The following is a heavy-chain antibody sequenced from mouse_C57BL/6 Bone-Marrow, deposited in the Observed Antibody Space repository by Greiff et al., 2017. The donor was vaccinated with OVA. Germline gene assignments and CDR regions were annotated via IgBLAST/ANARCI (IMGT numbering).Heavy chain of an antibody. J-gene: IGHJ3*01. V-gene: IGHV1-15*01. CDR1: GYTFTDYE. CDR2: IDPETGGT. Sequence: QVQLKQSGAELVRPGASVTLSCKASGYTFTDYEMHWVKQTPVHGLEWIGAIDPETGGTAYNQKFKGKAILTADKSSSTAYMELRSLTSEDSAVYYCTSPPWIAYWGQGTLVTVSA. CDR3: TSPPWIAY.